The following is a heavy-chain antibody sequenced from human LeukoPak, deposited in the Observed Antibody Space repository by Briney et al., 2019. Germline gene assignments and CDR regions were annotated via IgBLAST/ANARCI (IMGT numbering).Heavy chain of an antibody. CDR1: GGSFSGYY. D-gene: IGHD6-19*01. V-gene: IGHV4-34*01. CDR3: ASQVIAVTFYFDY. CDR2: INHSGST. J-gene: IGHJ4*02. Sequence: PSETLSLTCAVYGGSFSGYYWSWIRQPPGKGLEWIGEINHSGSTYYNPSLKSRVTISVDTSKNQFSLKLSSVTAADTAVYYCASQVIAVTFYFDYWGQGTLVAASS.